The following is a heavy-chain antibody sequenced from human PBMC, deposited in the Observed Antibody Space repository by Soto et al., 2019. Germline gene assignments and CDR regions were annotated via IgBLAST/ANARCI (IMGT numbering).Heavy chain of an antibody. CDR3: ARVSDYSNSRNWFDP. CDR1: GYTFTSYG. D-gene: IGHD4-4*01. CDR2: ISAYNGNT. J-gene: IGHJ5*02. V-gene: IGHV1-18*01. Sequence: GASVKVSCKASGYTFTSYGISWVRQAPGQGLEWMGWISAYNGNTNYAQKLQGRVTMTTDTSTSTAYMELRSLRSDDTAVYYCARVSDYSNSRNWFDPWGQGTLVTVSS.